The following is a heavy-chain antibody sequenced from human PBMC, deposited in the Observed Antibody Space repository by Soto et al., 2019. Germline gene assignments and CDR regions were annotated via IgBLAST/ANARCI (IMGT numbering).Heavy chain of an antibody. CDR3: AKVRVVVDGFGYYGMDV. CDR2: ISYDGSNK. CDR1: GFTFSSYG. D-gene: IGHD2-15*01. J-gene: IGHJ6*02. V-gene: IGHV3-30*18. Sequence: GGSLRLSCAASGFTFSSYGMHWVRQAPGKGLEWVAVISYDGSNKYYADSVKGRFTISRDNSKNTLYLQMNSLRAEDTAVYYCAKVRVVVDGFGYYGMDVWGQGTTVTVSS.